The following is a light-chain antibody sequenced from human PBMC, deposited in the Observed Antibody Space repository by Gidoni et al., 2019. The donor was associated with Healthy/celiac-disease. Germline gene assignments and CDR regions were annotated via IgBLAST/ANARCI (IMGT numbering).Light chain of an antibody. Sequence: QSALPPPAFVSGSPGQSITISCTGTSSDVGGYKYVSWSQQHPGKAPKLMIYDVSDRPSGVSNRFSGSKSGNTASLTISGLQAEDEADYYCSSYTSSSTVFGGGTKVTVL. CDR2: DVS. CDR3: SSYTSSSTV. CDR1: SSDVGGYKY. V-gene: IGLV2-14*01. J-gene: IGLJ3*02.